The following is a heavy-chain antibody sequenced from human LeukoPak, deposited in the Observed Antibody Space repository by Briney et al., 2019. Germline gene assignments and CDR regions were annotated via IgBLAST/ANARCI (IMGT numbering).Heavy chain of an antibody. CDR1: GFTFSSYG. Sequence: GGSLRLSCAASGFTFSSYGMTWVRQAPGKGLECVSAISGSGGNTYYADSVRGRFTISRDNSKNTLYLQMNSQRAEDTAVYYCAKWGHYYDSSVYSLPGGFDYWGQGTLVTVSS. D-gene: IGHD3-22*01. CDR2: ISGSGGNT. V-gene: IGHV3-23*01. CDR3: AKWGHYYDSSVYSLPGGFDY. J-gene: IGHJ4*02.